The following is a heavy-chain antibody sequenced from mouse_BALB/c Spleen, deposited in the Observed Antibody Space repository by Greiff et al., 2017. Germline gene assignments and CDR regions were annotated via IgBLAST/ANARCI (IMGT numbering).Heavy chain of an antibody. CDR1: GFTFSSYA. D-gene: IGHD3-3*01. Sequence: EVKLVESGGGLVKPGGSLKLSCAASGFTFSSYAMSWVRQSPEKRLEWVAEISSGGSYTYYPDTVTGRFTISRDNAKNTLYLEMSSRRSEDTAMYYCARELGGYFDVWGAGTTVTVSS. J-gene: IGHJ1*01. CDR2: ISSGGSYT. CDR3: ARELGGYFDV. V-gene: IGHV5-9-4*01.